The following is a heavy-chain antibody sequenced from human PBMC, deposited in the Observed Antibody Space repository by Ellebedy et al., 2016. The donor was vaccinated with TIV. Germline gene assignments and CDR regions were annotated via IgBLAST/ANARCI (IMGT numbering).Heavy chain of an antibody. CDR2: ISTIT. Sequence: PGGSLRLSCAASGFTFSTYSLNWVRQAPGKGLEWVSSISTITNYADSVRGRFTISRDNAKNSLYLHMNSLRAEDTAVYYCPKGQRVVTAPFDYWGQGTLVTVSS. D-gene: IGHD2-21*02. J-gene: IGHJ4*02. CDR1: GFTFSTYS. V-gene: IGHV3-21*04. CDR3: PKGQRVVTAPFDY.